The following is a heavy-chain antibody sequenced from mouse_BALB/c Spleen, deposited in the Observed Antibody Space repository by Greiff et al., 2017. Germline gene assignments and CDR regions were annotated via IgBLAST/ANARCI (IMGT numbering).Heavy chain of an antibody. Sequence: EVKLVESGGGLVKPGGSLKLSCAASGFTFSDYYMYWVRQTPEKRLEWVATISDGGSYTYYPDSVKGRFTISRDNAKNNLYLQMSSLKSEDTAMYYCARGPGTGYYAMDYWGQGTSVTVSS. CDR3: ARGPGTGYYAMDY. J-gene: IGHJ4*01. V-gene: IGHV5-4*02. CDR2: ISDGGSYT. CDR1: GFTFSDYY. D-gene: IGHD4-1*01.